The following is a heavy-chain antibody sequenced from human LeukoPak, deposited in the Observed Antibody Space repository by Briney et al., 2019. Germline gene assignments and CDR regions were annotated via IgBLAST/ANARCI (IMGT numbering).Heavy chain of an antibody. V-gene: IGHV4-59*10. J-gene: IGHJ4*02. CDR3: ARIGGSYYEYYFDY. CDR1: GGSFSGYY. CDR2: IYTSGST. D-gene: IGHD1-26*01. Sequence: PSETLSLTCAVYGGSFSGYYWSWIRQPAGKGLEWIGRIYTSGSTNYNPSLKSRVTMSVDTSKNQFSLKLSSVTAADTAVYYCARIGGSYYEYYFDYWGQGTLVTVSS.